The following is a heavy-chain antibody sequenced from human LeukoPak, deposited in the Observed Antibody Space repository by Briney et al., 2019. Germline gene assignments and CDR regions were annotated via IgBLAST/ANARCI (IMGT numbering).Heavy chain of an antibody. CDR2: INHSGST. CDR1: GGSFSGYY. J-gene: IGHJ4*02. Sequence: PSETLSLTCAVYGGSFSGYYWSWIRQPPGKGLEWIGEINHSGSTNYNPSLKSRVTISVDTSKNQFSLKLSSVTAADTAVYYCARESGIVGDYDYWGQGTLVTVSS. D-gene: IGHD1-26*01. V-gene: IGHV4-34*01. CDR3: ARESGIVGDYDY.